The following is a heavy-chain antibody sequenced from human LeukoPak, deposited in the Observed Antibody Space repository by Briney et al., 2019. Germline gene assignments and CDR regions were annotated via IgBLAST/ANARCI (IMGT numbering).Heavy chain of an antibody. CDR1: GAHFEHYF. Sequence: SEPLSLTCTVSGAHFEHYFWSWIRPPPGRELERIGYVYYGASTDYSRSLKSRLTISADTSKNHCSLQLNSVTAADTAVYYCASHRRSHGSEYWGQGTLVTVSS. D-gene: IGHD3-10*01. CDR2: VYYGAST. J-gene: IGHJ4*02. CDR3: ASHRRSHGSEY. V-gene: IGHV4-59*01.